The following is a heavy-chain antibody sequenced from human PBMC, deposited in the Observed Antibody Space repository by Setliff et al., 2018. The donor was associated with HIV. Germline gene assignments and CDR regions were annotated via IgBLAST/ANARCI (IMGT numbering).Heavy chain of an antibody. CDR2: INYDDNYE. Sequence: GGSLRLSCAASGFTFSSYEMNWVRQAPGKGLEWVTFINYDDNYEYYADSVKGRFTISRDNSKSTVDLQMTSLTAEDTAVYYCVKDGDYRNGDYDAFDIWGQGTMVTVSS. CDR3: VKDGDYRNGDYDAFDI. CDR1: GFTFSSYE. V-gene: IGHV3-30*02. J-gene: IGHJ3*02. D-gene: IGHD4-17*01.